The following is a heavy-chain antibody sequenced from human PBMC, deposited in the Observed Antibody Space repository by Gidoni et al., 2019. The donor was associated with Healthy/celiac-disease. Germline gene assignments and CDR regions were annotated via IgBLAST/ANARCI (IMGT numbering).Heavy chain of an antibody. Sequence: EVQLLESGGGLVQPGGSLRLSCAASGFTFSSYAMSWVRQAPGKGLEWVSAISGSGGSTYYADSVKGRFTISRDNSKNTLYLQMNSLRAEDTAVYYCAKDHHQLLYVSHLFDYWGQGTLVTVSS. CDR1: GFTFSSYA. CDR3: AKDHHQLLYVSHLFDY. J-gene: IGHJ4*02. CDR2: ISGSGGST. V-gene: IGHV3-23*01. D-gene: IGHD2-2*02.